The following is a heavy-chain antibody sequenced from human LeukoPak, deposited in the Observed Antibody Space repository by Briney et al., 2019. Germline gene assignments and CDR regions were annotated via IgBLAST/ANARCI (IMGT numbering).Heavy chain of an antibody. CDR3: ARDPGGYCSGSCLGAGY. CDR1: GFTFSDYY. J-gene: IGHJ4*02. D-gene: IGHD2-15*01. V-gene: IGHV3-11*04. CDR2: ISTSGSTI. Sequence: GGSLRLSCAASGFTFSDYYMSWIRQAPGKGLEWLSYISTSGSTIYYADSVKGRFTISRDNSKNTLFLQMNSLRAEDTAVYYCARDPGGYCSGSCLGAGYWGQGTLVTVSS.